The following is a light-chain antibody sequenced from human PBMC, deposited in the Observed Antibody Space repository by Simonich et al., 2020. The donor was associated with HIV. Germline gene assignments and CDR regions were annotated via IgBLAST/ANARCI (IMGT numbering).Light chain of an antibody. CDR2: DAS. CDR1: QSVSSY. V-gene: IGKV3-11*01. Sequence: EIVLTQSPATLSLSPGERATLSCRASQSVSSYLAWYQQKPGQAPRRIIYDASNRATGIPARFSGSGSGTDFTLTISSLEPEDFAVYYCQQRSNWVTFGGGTKVEIK. J-gene: IGKJ4*01. CDR3: QQRSNWVT.